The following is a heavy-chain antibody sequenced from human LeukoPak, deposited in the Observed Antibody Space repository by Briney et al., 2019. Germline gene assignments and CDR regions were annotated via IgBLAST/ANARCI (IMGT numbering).Heavy chain of an antibody. Sequence: SETLSLTCAVYGGSFSGYYWSWIRQPPGKGLEWVGEINHSGSTNYNPSLKSRVTISVDTSKNQCSLKLSSVTAADTAVYYCVAVPRVYYYGMDVWGQGTTVTVSS. CDR2: INHSGST. V-gene: IGHV4-34*01. J-gene: IGHJ6*02. CDR3: VAVPRVYYYGMDV. D-gene: IGHD2-2*01. CDR1: GGSFSGYY.